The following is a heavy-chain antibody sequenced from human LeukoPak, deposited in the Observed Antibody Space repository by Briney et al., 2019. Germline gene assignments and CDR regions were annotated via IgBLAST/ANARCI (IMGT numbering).Heavy chain of an antibody. CDR3: ARGQYRYAVDY. V-gene: IGHV1-2*02. CDR1: GYTLTELS. Sequence: ASVKVSCKVSGYTLTELSMHWVRQAPGKGLEWMGWINPNSGDTTFAQKFQDRGTMTRDTSISTAYMELSSLTSDDTAVYYCARGQYRYAVDYWGQGTLVTVSS. D-gene: IGHD5-18*01. CDR2: INPNSGDT. J-gene: IGHJ4*02.